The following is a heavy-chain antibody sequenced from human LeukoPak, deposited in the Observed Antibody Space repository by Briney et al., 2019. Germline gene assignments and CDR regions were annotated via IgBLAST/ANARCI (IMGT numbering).Heavy chain of an antibody. D-gene: IGHD6-19*01. CDR3: ARDPSIAVAAYYFDY. V-gene: IGHV3-21*01. Sequence: AGGSLRLSCAASGFTFSSYTMNWVRQAPGKGLEWVSSISSSSSYIYYADSVKGRFTISRDNAKNSLYLQMNSLRAEDTAVYYCARDPSIAVAAYYFDYWGQGTLVTVSS. CDR1: GFTFSSYT. CDR2: ISSSSSYI. J-gene: IGHJ4*02.